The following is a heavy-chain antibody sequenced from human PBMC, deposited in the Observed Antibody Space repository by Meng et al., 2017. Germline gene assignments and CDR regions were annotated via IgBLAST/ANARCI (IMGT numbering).Heavy chain of an antibody. D-gene: IGHD2-21*01. CDR1: GVTFSSYE. V-gene: IGHV3-7*01. CDR2: IKEYGSEK. J-gene: IGHJ4*02. CDR3: ARVHMAVLDY. Sequence: GGSLRLSCAASGVTFSSYEMNWVRQAPGKGLEWVANIKEYGSEKTYVDSVKGRFTISRDNAKNSLYLPMNSLSAEDTAVYYCARVHMAVLDYWGQGTLVTVSS.